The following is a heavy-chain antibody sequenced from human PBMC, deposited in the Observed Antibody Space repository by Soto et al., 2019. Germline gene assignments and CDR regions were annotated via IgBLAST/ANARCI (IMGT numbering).Heavy chain of an antibody. V-gene: IGHV1-46*01. CDR1: GYTFTSYY. Sequence: ASVKVSCKASGYTFTSYYMHWVRQAPGQGLEWMGIINPSGGSTSYAQKFQGRVTMTRDTSTSTVYMELSSLRSEDTVVYYCARDSMYDILTGYTPIDPWGQGTLVTVSS. CDR3: ARDSMYDILTGYTPIDP. D-gene: IGHD3-9*01. J-gene: IGHJ5*02. CDR2: INPSGGST.